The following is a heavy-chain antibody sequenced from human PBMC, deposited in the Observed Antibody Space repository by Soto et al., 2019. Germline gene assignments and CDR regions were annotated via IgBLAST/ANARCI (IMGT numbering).Heavy chain of an antibody. CDR1: GGSFSGYY. J-gene: IGHJ4*02. CDR2: INHSGST. D-gene: IGHD1-26*01. V-gene: IGHV4-34*01. CDR3: ARGRVGPLGY. Sequence: QVQLQQWGAGLLRPSETLSLTCAVYGGSFSGYYWSWIRQPPGKGLEWIGEINHSGSTNYNPSLNSRVTISVDTSKNQFSLKLSSVTAADTAVYYCARGRVGPLGYWGQGTLVTVSS.